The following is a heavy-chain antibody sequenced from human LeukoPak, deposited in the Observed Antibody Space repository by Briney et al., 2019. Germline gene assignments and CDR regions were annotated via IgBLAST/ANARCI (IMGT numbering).Heavy chain of an antibody. CDR2: IYYSGST. CDR3: ARDPYYDSSETIDY. Sequence: SETLSLTCTVSGDITHYWGWIRQPPGKGLEWIGSIYYSGSTYYNPSLKSRVTISVDTSKNQFSLKLSSVTAADTAVYYCARDPYYDSSETIDYWGQGTLVTVSS. D-gene: IGHD3-22*01. V-gene: IGHV4-39*07. CDR1: GDITHY. J-gene: IGHJ4*02.